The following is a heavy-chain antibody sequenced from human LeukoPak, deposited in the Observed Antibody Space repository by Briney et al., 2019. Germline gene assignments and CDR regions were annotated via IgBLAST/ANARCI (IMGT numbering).Heavy chain of an antibody. CDR3: AKDAQSIGSYFDS. Sequence: PGGFLRLSCEASGFEFSSYSMSWVRQAPGKGLEWVSVIVQSGGTTYDADFVKGRFTISRDNSKNILYLQMNNLRVDDTAIYYCAKDAQSIGSYFDSWGQGTLVTVSA. CDR2: IVQSGGTT. J-gene: IGHJ4*02. CDR1: GFEFSSYS. V-gene: IGHV3-23*01.